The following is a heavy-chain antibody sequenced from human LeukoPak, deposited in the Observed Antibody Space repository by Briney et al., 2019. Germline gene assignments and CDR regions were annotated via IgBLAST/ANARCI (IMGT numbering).Heavy chain of an antibody. V-gene: IGHV4-39*01. D-gene: IGHD1-26*01. CDR3: ARTGFVGATDHDSFDV. CDR1: GVSISGSTYF. CDR2: IFESGST. J-gene: IGHJ3*01. Sequence: PSEALSLTCTVSGVSISGSTYFWGWIRQPPGKGLEWFGSIFESGSTYYNPALKSRVTITVDASRNQFSLKLTSVTPSDTAVYYCARTGFVGATDHDSFDVWGQGTMVTVSS.